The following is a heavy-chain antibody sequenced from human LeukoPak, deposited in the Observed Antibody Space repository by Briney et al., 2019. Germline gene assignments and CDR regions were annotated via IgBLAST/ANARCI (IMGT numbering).Heavy chain of an antibody. J-gene: IGHJ4*02. Sequence: GGSLRLSCAASGFTFSSYAMSWFRQAPGKGLEWVSAISGSGGSTYYADSVKGRFTISRDNSKNTLYLQMNSLRAEDTAVYYCANRPDYGDYVPLDYWGQGTLVTVSS. CDR3: ANRPDYGDYVPLDY. CDR2: ISGSGGST. V-gene: IGHV3-23*01. D-gene: IGHD4-17*01. CDR1: GFTFSSYA.